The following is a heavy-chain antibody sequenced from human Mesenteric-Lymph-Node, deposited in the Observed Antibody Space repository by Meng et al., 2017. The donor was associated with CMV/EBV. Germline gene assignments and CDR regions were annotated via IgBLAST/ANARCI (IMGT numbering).Heavy chain of an antibody. Sequence: AQLQQWGAGLLKPSETLSLPCAVYGGSFSGYYWSWIRQPPGKGLEWIGEINHSGSTNYNPSLKSRVTISVDTSKNQFSLKLSSVTAADTAVYYCARHQRWLKSEGGFNYWGQGTLVTVSS. CDR3: ARHQRWLKSEGGFNY. CDR1: GGSFSGYY. V-gene: IGHV4-34*01. D-gene: IGHD4-23*01. J-gene: IGHJ4*02. CDR2: INHSGST.